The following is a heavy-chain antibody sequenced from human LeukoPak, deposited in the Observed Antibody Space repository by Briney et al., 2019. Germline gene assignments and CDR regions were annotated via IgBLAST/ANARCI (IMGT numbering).Heavy chain of an antibody. CDR3: ARERAVGAKLGPRYYFDY. CDR1: GFTFSSYW. V-gene: IGHV3-7*03. D-gene: IGHD1-26*01. J-gene: IGHJ4*02. CDR2: IKQDGSEK. Sequence: PGGSLRLSCAASGFTFSSYWMSWVRQAPGKGLEWVANIKQDGSEKYYVDSVKGRFTISRDNAKNSLYLQMNSLRAEDTAVYYCARERAVGAKLGPRYYFDYWGQGTLVTVSS.